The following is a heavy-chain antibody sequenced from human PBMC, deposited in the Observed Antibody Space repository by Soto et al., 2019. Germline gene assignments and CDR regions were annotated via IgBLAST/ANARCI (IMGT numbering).Heavy chain of an antibody. CDR3: AADPHYYDSSGYFIPPGY. D-gene: IGHD3-22*01. V-gene: IGHV1-58*02. CDR1: GFTFTSSA. CDR2: IVVGSGNT. J-gene: IGHJ4*02. Sequence: QMQLVQSGPEVKKPGTSVKVSCKASGFTFTSSAMQWVRQARGQRLEWIGWIVVGSGNTNYAQKFQERVTITRDMSTSTAYMELSSLRSEDTAVYYCAADPHYYDSSGYFIPPGYWGQGTLVTVSS.